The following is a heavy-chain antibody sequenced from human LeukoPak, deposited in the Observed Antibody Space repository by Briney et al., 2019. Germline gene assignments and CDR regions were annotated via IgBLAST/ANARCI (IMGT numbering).Heavy chain of an antibody. CDR1: GFTFDYYG. Sequence: PGGSLRLSCAASGFTFDYYGMSWVRQAPGKGLEWVSGINWNGGSTGYADSVKGRFTISRDNAKNSLYLQMNSLRAEDTALYYCAKSGASGRYFDYWGQGTLVTVSS. D-gene: IGHD2-15*01. CDR3: AKSGASGRYFDY. CDR2: INWNGGST. J-gene: IGHJ4*02. V-gene: IGHV3-20*04.